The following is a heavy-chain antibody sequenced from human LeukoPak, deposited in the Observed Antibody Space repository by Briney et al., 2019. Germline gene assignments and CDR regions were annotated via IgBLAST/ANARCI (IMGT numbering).Heavy chain of an antibody. D-gene: IGHD6-19*01. CDR2: IYYSGTT. J-gene: IGHJ4*02. CDR1: GGSISNYY. V-gene: IGHV4-59*01. CDR3: ARNKIAVTGTGFFDY. Sequence: SETLSLTCSVSGGSISNYYWSWVRQPPGKALEWIGYIYYSGTTNYNPSLKSRVTMSVDTSKNQFSLKLSSVTAADAAVYYCARNKIAVTGTGFFDYWGQGTLVTVSS.